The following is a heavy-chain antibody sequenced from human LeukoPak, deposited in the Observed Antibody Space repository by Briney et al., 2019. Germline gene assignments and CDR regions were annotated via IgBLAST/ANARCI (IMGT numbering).Heavy chain of an antibody. J-gene: IGHJ4*02. D-gene: IGHD6-19*01. V-gene: IGHV1-8*01. CDR3: TRGSSGRRDN. Sequence: ASVKVSCKASAYTFTSWDINWVRQATGQRLEWMGWMNPNSGNTGYGQSFQGRITMTRDISIGTAYMELSNLTSEDTAIYYCTRGSSGRRDNWGQGTLVTVSA. CDR1: AYTFTSWD. CDR2: MNPNSGNT.